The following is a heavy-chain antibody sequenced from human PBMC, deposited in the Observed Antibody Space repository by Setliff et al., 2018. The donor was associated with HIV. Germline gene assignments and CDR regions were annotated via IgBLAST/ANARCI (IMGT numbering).Heavy chain of an antibody. J-gene: IGHJ4*02. CDR2: LSGSGGST. CDR1: VLTFSNYA. D-gene: IGHD3-22*01. Sequence: PGGSLRLSCAASVLTFSNYAMTWVRQAPGKGLEWVSSLSGSGGSTYYADSVKGRFTISRDNSKNTLYLQMNSLRAEDTAVYYCAKDRYYDSSGSPFDYWGQGTLVTVSS. CDR3: AKDRYYDSSGSPFDY. V-gene: IGHV3-23*01.